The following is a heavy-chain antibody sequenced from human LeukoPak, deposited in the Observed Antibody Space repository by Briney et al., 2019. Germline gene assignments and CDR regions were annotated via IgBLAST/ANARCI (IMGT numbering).Heavy chain of an antibody. CDR2: IIPIFGTA. J-gene: IGHJ4*02. V-gene: IGHV1-69*01. CDR3: ARAPSYYYDSSGYYLY. CDR1: GGTFSSYA. D-gene: IGHD3-22*01. Sequence: ASVKVSCKASGGTFSSYAISWVRQAPGQGLEWMGGIIPIFGTANYAQKFQGRVTITADESTSTAYMELSSLRSEDTAVYYCARAPSYYYDSSGYYLYWGQGPLVPVSS.